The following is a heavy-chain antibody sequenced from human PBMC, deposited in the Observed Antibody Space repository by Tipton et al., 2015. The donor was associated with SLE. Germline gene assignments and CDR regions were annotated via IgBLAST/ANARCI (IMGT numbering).Heavy chain of an antibody. D-gene: IGHD6-19*01. CDR2: IHYSGTT. J-gene: IGHJ4*02. Sequence: TLSLTCTVSGGSISSSSHYWGWIRQPPGKGLEWIGYIHYSGTTNYNPSLKSRVTISMDTSKSQFSLKLNSVTAADTAVYYCARDWRDSGWYGGFDSWAQGTLVTVSS. CDR3: ARDWRDSGWYGGFDS. V-gene: IGHV4-61*05. CDR1: GGSISSSSHY.